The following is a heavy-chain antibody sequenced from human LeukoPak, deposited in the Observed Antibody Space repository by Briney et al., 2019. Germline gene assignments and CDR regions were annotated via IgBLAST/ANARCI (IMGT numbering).Heavy chain of an antibody. CDR2: IFSGGTT. J-gene: IGHJ6*02. CDR3: AREGNYYDMDV. CDR1: GFTVSSNY. V-gene: IGHV3-53*01. Sequence: VGSLRLSCAASGFTVSSNYMSWVRQAPGKGLDWVSVIFSGGTTYYADSVKGRFTISRDNSKNTLYLQMNSLRAEDTAVYYCAREGNYYDMDVWGQGATVTVSS.